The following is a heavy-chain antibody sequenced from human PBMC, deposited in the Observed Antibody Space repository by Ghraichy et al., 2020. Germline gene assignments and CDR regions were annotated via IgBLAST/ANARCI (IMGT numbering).Heavy chain of an antibody. D-gene: IGHD2-15*01. V-gene: IGHV4-59*01. Sequence: SETLSLTCTVSGGSISSYYWSWIRQPPGKGLEWIGYIYYSGSTNYNPSLKSRVTISVDTSKNQFSLKLSSVTAADTAVYYCARGEDSVVFDYRGQGTLVTVSS. J-gene: IGHJ4*02. CDR1: GGSISSYY. CDR2: IYYSGST. CDR3: ARGEDSVVFDY.